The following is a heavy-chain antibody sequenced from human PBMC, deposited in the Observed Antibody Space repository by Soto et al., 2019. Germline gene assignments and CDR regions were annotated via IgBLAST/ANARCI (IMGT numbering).Heavy chain of an antibody. CDR2: ISSSGSTI. Sequence: QVQLVESGGGLVKPGGSLRLSCAASGFTFSDYYMSWIRQAPGKGLEWVSYISSSGSTIYYADSVKGRFTISRDNAKNALYLQNNSLRAEDTAVYYCARAVAAAGYYYYYYDYMDVWGKGTTVTVSS. CDR1: GFTFSDYY. J-gene: IGHJ6*03. V-gene: IGHV3-11*01. D-gene: IGHD6-13*01. CDR3: ARAVAAAGYYYYYYDYMDV.